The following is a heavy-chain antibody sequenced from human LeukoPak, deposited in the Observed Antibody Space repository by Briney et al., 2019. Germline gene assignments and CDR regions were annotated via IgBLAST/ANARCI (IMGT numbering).Heavy chain of an antibody. CDR1: GYTFTGYY. D-gene: IGHD2-2*01. CDR2: INPNSGGT. V-gene: IGHV1-2*04. J-gene: IGHJ4*02. Sequence: ASVKVSCKASGYTFTGYYMHWVRQAPGQGLEWMGWINPNSGGTNYAQKFQGWVTMTRDTSISTAYMELSRLRSDDTAVYYCARGGGYCSSTSCYPSLDYWGQGTLVTVSS. CDR3: ARGGGYCSSTSCYPSLDY.